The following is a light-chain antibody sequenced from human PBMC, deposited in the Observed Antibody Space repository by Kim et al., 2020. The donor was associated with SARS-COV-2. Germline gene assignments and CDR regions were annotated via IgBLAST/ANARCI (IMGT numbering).Light chain of an antibody. J-gene: IGLJ2*01. CDR2: GKN. V-gene: IGLV3-19*01. CDR1: SLRSYY. CDR3: NSLDSNDNVL. Sequence: SSELTQDPAVSVALGQTVRITCQGDSLRSYYATWYQQKPGQAPIVVIYGKNNRPSGIPDRFSGSSSGNTASLTITGTQAGDEADYYCNSLDSNDNVLFGG.